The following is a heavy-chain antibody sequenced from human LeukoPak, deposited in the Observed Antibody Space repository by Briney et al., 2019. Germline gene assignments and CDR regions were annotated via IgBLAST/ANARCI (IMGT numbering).Heavy chain of an antibody. CDR3: ARDGVAGGFDY. CDR1: GGSISSGGYY. Sequence: PSQTLSLTCTVSGGSISSGGYYCSWIRQPPGKGLEWIGYIHYSGSTNHNSPLKSRVTLSVDTSRNQYSLKLSSVTAADTAVYYCARDGVAGGFDYWGQGTLVAVSS. D-gene: IGHD6-19*01. CDR2: IHYSGST. V-gene: IGHV4-61*08. J-gene: IGHJ4*02.